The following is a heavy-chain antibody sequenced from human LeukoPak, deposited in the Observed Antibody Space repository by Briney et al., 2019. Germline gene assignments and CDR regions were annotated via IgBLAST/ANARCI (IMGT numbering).Heavy chain of an antibody. CDR2: IYYSGST. Sequence: SETLSLTCTVSGGSISSSSYYWGWIRQPPGKGLEWIGSIYYSGSTYYNPSLKSRVTISVDTSKNQFSLKLSSVTAADTAVYYCARGVRYSYGYDYYYYMDVWGKGTTVTVSS. CDR1: GGSISSSSYY. V-gene: IGHV4-39*07. D-gene: IGHD5-18*01. CDR3: ARGVRYSYGYDYYYYMDV. J-gene: IGHJ6*03.